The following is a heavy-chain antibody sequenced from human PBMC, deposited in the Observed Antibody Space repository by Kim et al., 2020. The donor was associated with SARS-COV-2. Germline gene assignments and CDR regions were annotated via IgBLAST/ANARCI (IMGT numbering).Heavy chain of an antibody. CDR2: INGDNSNT. D-gene: IGHD2-15*01. V-gene: IGHV1-18*01. CDR1: GYTFTSYG. CDR3: ARGLCTGGTCYVDFDY. J-gene: IGHJ4*02. Sequence: ASVKVSCKASGYTFTSYGISWVRQAPGQGLEWMAWINGDNSNTNHAQRIQGRVTLTTDTSTSTAYMELRSLRSDDTAVYYCARGLCTGGTCYVDFDYWGQGTLSPSPQ.